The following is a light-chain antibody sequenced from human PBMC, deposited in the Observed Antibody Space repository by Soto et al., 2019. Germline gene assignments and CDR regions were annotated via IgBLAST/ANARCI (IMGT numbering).Light chain of an antibody. CDR2: KVS. CDR3: MQATQYRPYT. Sequence: DIVLTPTPLSSPVTLGQPASISCRSSQSLVHSDGNTYLSWFHQRPGQPPRLLIDKVSNRFSGVPDRFSGSGAGTDFTLKISRVEAEDVGIYFCMQATQYRPYTFGQGTKLEIK. V-gene: IGKV2-24*01. J-gene: IGKJ2*01. CDR1: QSLVHSDGNTY.